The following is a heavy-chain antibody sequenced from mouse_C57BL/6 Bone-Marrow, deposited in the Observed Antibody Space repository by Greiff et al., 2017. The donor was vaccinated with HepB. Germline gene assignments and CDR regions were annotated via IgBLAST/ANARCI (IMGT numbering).Heavy chain of an antibody. J-gene: IGHJ3*01. CDR1: GYTFTSYW. Sequence: VQLQQPGAELVMPGASVKLSYKASGYTFTSYWMHWVKQRPGQGLEWIGEIDPSDSYTNYNQKFKGKSTLTVDKSSSTAYMQLSSLTSEDSAVYYCARNYGSSYGFAYWGQGTLVTVSA. D-gene: IGHD1-1*01. CDR3: ARNYGSSYGFAY. CDR2: IDPSDSYT. V-gene: IGHV1-69*01.